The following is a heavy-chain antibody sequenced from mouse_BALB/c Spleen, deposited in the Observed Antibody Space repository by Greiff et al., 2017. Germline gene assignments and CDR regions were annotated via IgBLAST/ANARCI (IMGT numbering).Heavy chain of an antibody. CDR1: GFTFSSYA. Sequence: DVQLVESGGGLVKPGGSLKLSCAASGFTFSSYAMSWVRQTPEKRLEWVASISSGGSTYYPDSVKGRFTISRDNARNILYLQMSSLRSEDTAMYYCARAYYRYDDAMDYWGQGTSVTVSS. J-gene: IGHJ4*01. D-gene: IGHD2-14*01. CDR2: ISSGGST. V-gene: IGHV5-6-5*01. CDR3: ARAYYRYDDAMDY.